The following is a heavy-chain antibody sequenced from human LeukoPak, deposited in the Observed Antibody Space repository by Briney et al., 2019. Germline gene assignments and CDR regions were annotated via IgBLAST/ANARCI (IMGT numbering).Heavy chain of an antibody. CDR3: ASPPVLGDWFDP. D-gene: IGHD3-3*02. CDR2: ISSSSSYI. V-gene: IGHV3-21*01. Sequence: PGGSLRLSCAASGFTFSSYSMNWVRQAPGKGLEWVSSISSSSSYIYYADSVKGRFTISRDNAKNSLYLQMNSLRAEDTAVYYCASPPVLGDWFDPWGQGTLVTVSS. J-gene: IGHJ5*02. CDR1: GFTFSSYS.